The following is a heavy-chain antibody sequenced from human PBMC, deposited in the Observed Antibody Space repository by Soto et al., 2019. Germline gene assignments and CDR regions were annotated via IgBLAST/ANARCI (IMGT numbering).Heavy chain of an antibody. V-gene: IGHV3-21*01. CDR3: ARVAY. CDR2: ISSGSSDT. Sequence: GGSLRLSCVASGITFGSRAMSWVRQAPGEGLEWVASISSGSSDTWYADSVKGRFIISRDNAQNSLFLQMNTLRPEDTAMYYCARVAYWGPGTQVTVSS. CDR1: GITFGSRA. J-gene: IGHJ4*02.